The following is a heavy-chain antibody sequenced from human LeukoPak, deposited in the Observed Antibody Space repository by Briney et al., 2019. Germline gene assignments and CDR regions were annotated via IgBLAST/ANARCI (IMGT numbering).Heavy chain of an antibody. CDR3: ARDTRNYCSSTSCYYAFDI. CDR1: GGSISSYY. J-gene: IGHJ3*02. Sequence: SETLSLTCTVSGGSISSYYWSWIRQPAGKGLEWIGRIYTGGSTNYNPSLKSRVTMSVDTSKNQFSLKLSSVTAADTAVYYCARDTRNYCSSTSCYYAFDIWGQGTMVTVSS. D-gene: IGHD2-2*01. CDR2: IYTGGST. V-gene: IGHV4-4*07.